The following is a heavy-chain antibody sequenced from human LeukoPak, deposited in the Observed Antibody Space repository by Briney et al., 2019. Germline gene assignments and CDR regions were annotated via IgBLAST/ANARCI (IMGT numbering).Heavy chain of an antibody. D-gene: IGHD1-26*01. CDR1: GGSISSYY. J-gene: IGHJ6*03. Sequence: SETLSLTCTVSGGSISSYYWSWIRQPPGKGLEWIGYIYYSGSTNYNPSLKSRVTISVDTSKKQFSLKLTSVTVADTAVYYCARDPYSGRYGDYYYYYMDVWGKGTTVTISS. V-gene: IGHV4-59*01. CDR3: ARDPYSGRYGDYYYYYMDV. CDR2: IYYSGST.